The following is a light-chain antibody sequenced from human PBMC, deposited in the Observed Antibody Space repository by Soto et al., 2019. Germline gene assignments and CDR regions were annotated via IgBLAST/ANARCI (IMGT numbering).Light chain of an antibody. V-gene: IGKV4-1*01. CDR3: QQYYKIPRT. CDR1: QSLLYSSNMMNY. J-gene: IGKJ1*01. CDR2: WAY. Sequence: DIVMTQSPDSLAVSLGERATIKCKSSQSLLYSSNMMNYLAWYQHKPGQPPKMLIYWAYTRGSGVPDRFTGSGSGTDFTLTISSLQPEDVAVYYCQQYYKIPRTFGQGTKLEIK.